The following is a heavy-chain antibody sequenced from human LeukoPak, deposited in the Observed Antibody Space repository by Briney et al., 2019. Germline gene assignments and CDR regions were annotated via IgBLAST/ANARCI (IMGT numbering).Heavy chain of an antibody. D-gene: IGHD4-17*01. CDR3: ARQKITVTVSLDY. CDR1: GFTFSSYG. V-gene: IGHV3-30*03. J-gene: IGHJ4*02. Sequence: GGSLRLSCAASGFTFSSYGVRWVRQAPGKGLEWVAIISSDGSDKYYADSVKGRFSISRDNSQKTLYLQMNGLRPDDTAVYYCARQKITVTVSLDYWGQGTLVTVPS. CDR2: ISSDGSDK.